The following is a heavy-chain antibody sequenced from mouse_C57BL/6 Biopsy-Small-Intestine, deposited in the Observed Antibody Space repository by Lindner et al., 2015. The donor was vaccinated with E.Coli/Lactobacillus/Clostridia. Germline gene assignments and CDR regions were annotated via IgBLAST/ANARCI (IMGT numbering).Heavy chain of an antibody. CDR3: VRRGTTTVGYAMDY. V-gene: IGHV10-1*01. CDR2: IRSKSNYYAT. J-gene: IGHJ4*01. D-gene: IGHD1-1*01. Sequence: EVQLQESGGGLVQPKGSLKLSCAASGFSFNTYAMNWVRQAPGKGLEWVARIRSKSNYYATYYADSVKDRFTISRDDSGSMLYLQMNNLKTEDTAMYYCVRRGTTTVGYAMDYWGQGTSVTVSS. CDR1: GFSFNTYA.